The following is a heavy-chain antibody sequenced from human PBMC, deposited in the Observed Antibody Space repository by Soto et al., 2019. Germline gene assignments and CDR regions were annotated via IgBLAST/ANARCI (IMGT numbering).Heavy chain of an antibody. Sequence: GGSLRLSCAASGFTFSSYWMHWVRQAPGKGLVWVSRINSDGSSTSYADSVKGRFTISRDNAKNTLYLQMNSLRAEDTAVYYCARGALRWLQYDVDYCGQGAMVTVYS. J-gene: IGHJ4*02. CDR3: ARGALRWLQYDVDY. CDR1: GFTFSSYW. V-gene: IGHV3-74*01. CDR2: INSDGSST. D-gene: IGHD5-12*01.